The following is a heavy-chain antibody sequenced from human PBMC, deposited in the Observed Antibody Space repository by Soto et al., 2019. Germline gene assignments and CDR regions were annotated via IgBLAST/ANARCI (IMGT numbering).Heavy chain of an antibody. CDR3: AKADYYDSSVDY. CDR2: ISGSGGST. J-gene: IGHJ4*02. CDR1: GFTFSSYA. D-gene: IGHD3-22*01. V-gene: IGHV3-23*01. Sequence: GGSLRLSCAASGFTFSSYAMSWVRQAPGKGLEWVSAISGSGGSTYCADSVKGRFTISRDNSKNTLYLQMNSLRAEDTAVYYCAKADYYDSSVDYWGQGTLVTVPQ.